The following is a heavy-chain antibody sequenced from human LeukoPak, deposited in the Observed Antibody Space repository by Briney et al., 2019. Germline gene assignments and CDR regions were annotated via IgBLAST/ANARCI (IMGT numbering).Heavy chain of an antibody. CDR3: VRDSDTASFDN. CDR1: GGSLSSYY. J-gene: IGHJ4*02. D-gene: IGHD5-18*01. Sequence: SGTLSLTCTVSGGSLSSYYWSWIRQPPGKGLEWIGYIYYSGSTNYNPSLKSRVTISVDTSKNQFSLKLSSVTAADTAVYYCVRDSDTASFDNWGQGTLVTVSS. CDR2: IYYSGST. V-gene: IGHV4-59*01.